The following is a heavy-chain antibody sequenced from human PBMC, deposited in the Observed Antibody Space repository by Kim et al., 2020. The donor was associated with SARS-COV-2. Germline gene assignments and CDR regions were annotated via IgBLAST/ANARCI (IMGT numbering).Heavy chain of an antibody. V-gene: IGHV3-49*03. Sequence: GGSLRLSCTASGFTFGDYYVIWLRQAPGKGLEWVGFIRSKRYGGTTEYAASLKGGFTISRDDSKSIAYLQMNSLRSEDTAVYYCGRYGRDTGGWTGPFDYGGQGTLVTVSS. CDR1: GFTFGDYY. CDR3: GRYGRDTGGWTGPFDY. CDR2: IRSKRYGGTT. D-gene: IGHD6-19*01. J-gene: IGHJ4*02.